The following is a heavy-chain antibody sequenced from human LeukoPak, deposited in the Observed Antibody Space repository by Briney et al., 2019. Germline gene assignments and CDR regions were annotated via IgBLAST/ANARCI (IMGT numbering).Heavy chain of an antibody. CDR1: GGSFSGHS. V-gene: IGHV4-34*01. CDR3: VRGGGNFDY. D-gene: IGHD3-16*01. Sequence: SETLSLTCAVYGGSFSGHSWSWIRQAPGKGLEWIGEISHLGSINYNPSLKSRVTMSADTSKNQFSLRLSSVTAADTAVYYCVRGGGNFDYWGQGTLVTVSS. J-gene: IGHJ4*02. CDR2: ISHLGSI.